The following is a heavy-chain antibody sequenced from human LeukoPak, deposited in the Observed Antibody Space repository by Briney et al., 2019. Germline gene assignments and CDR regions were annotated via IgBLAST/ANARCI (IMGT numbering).Heavy chain of an antibody. CDR2: TSDRGDYT. J-gene: IGHJ4*02. D-gene: IGHD6-6*01. Sequence: GGSLRLSCAASGFTFSSYAMSWVRQAPGKGLEWVSGTSDRGDYTYYADSVKGRFTISRDNSKNTLYLQMNSLRAEDTAVYYCASPAVHWGQGTLVTVSS. CDR3: ASPAVH. V-gene: IGHV3-23*01. CDR1: GFTFSSYA.